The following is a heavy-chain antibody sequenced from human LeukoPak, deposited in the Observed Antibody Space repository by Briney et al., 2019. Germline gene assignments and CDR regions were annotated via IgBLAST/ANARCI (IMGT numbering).Heavy chain of an antibody. J-gene: IGHJ3*02. CDR1: GGSISSSSYY. CDR2: IYYSGST. D-gene: IGHD3-22*01. V-gene: IGHV4-39*07. CDR3: AYDSSGYYYGADAFDI. Sequence: SETLSLTCTVPGGSISSSSYYWGWIRQPPGKGLEWIGSIYYSGSTYYNPSLKSRVTISVDTSKNQFSLKLSSVTAADTAVYYCAYDSSGYYYGADAFDIWGQGTMVTVSS.